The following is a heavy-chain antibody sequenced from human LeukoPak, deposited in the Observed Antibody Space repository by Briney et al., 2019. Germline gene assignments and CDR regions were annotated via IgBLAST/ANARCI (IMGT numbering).Heavy chain of an antibody. CDR1: GGSFSGYY. V-gene: IGHV4-34*01. D-gene: IGHD6-13*01. CDR2: INHSGST. Sequence: SETLSLTCAVYGGSFSGYYWSWIRQPPGKRLEWIGEINHSGSTNYNPPLKSRVTISVDTSKNQFSLTLSSVTAADTAVYYCAKAAGIYSYFDYWGQGTLVTVSS. J-gene: IGHJ4*02. CDR3: AKAAGIYSYFDY.